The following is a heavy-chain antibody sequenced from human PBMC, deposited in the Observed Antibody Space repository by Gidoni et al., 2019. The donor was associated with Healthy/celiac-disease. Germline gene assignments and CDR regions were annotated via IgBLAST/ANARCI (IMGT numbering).Heavy chain of an antibody. D-gene: IGHD5-12*01. CDR1: GYSISSGYY. J-gene: IGHJ4*02. CDR2: IYHSGST. Sequence: QVQLQESGPGLVKPSEPLSLTCAVSGYSISSGYYWGWIRQPPGKGLEWIGSIYHSGSTYYNPSLKSRVTISVDTSKNQFSLKLSSVTAADTAVYYCAGRNSGYDLFDYWGQGTLVTVSS. CDR3: AGRNSGYDLFDY. V-gene: IGHV4-38-2*01.